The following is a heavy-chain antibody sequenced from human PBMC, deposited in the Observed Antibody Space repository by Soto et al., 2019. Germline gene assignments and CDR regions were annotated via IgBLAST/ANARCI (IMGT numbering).Heavy chain of an antibody. V-gene: IGHV4-39*01. CDR1: GYSVSSRDYY. CDR2: MFYSGLT. J-gene: IGHJ6*02. Sequence: PSETLSLTCSVSGYSVSSRDYYWAWIRQPPGKGLEWRGSMFYSGLTYYNPSLKSRVTLSVDTSKNQFSVRLNSLTAADTALYSCQPLSVSRSSPYGIHVWGQGTTVTASS. D-gene: IGHD2-2*01. CDR3: QPLSVSRSSPYGIHV.